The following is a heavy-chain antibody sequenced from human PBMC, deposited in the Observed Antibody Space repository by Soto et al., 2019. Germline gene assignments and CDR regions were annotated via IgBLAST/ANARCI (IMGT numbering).Heavy chain of an antibody. D-gene: IGHD3-3*01. CDR2: INAGNGNT. CDR1: GYTFTSYA. CDR3: ARDRFYRRFLEWFPRPNDY. J-gene: IGHJ4*02. V-gene: IGHV1-3*01. Sequence: ASVKVSCKASGYTFTSYAMHWVRQAPGQRLEWMGWINAGNGNTKYSQKFQGRVTITRDTSASTAYMELSSLRSEDTAVYYCARDRFYRRFLEWFPRPNDYWGQGTLVTVSS.